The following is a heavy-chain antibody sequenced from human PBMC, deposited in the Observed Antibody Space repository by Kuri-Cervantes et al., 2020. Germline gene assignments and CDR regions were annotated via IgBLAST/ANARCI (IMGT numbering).Heavy chain of an antibody. Sequence: ASVKVSCKASGYTFTGYYMHWVRQAPGQGLEWMGWMNPNSGNTGYAQKLQGRVTMTTDTSTSTAYMELRSLRSDDTAVYYCARVWSYYYDSSGYLWFDPWGQGTLVTVSS. CDR3: ARVWSYYYDSSGYLWFDP. J-gene: IGHJ5*02. V-gene: IGHV1-18*04. CDR1: GYTFTGYY. D-gene: IGHD3-22*01. CDR2: MNPNSGNT.